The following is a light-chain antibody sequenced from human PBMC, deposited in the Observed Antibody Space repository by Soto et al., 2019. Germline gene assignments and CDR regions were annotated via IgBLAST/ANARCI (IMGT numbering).Light chain of an antibody. CDR3: QQYNSYSST. CDR2: DAS. Sequence: DIQMTQSPSTLSASVGDRVTITCRASQSISSWLAWYQQNPGKAPKLLIYDASSLESGVPSRFSGSGSGTEFTLTISSLQPDDFATYYCQQYNSYSSTFGQGTKVDIK. J-gene: IGKJ1*01. CDR1: QSISSW. V-gene: IGKV1-5*01.